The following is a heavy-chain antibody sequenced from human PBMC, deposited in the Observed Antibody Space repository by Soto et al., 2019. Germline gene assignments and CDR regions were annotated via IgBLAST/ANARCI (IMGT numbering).Heavy chain of an antibody. D-gene: IGHD3-10*01. V-gene: IGHV4-31*03. CDR2: IYYSGST. CDR3: ARGSYYGSGSYYNVLDY. Sequence: KSSETLSLTCTVSGGSISSGGYYWSWIRQHPGKGLEWIGYIYYSGSTYYNPSLKSRVTISVDTSKNQFSLKLSSVTAADTAVYYCARGSYYGSGSYYNVLDYWGQGTLGTVSS. J-gene: IGHJ4*02. CDR1: GGSISSGGYY.